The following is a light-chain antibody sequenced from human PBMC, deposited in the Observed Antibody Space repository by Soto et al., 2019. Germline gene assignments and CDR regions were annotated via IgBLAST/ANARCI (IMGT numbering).Light chain of an antibody. CDR2: AAS. J-gene: IGKJ3*01. CDR3: EKYSSVPV. CDR1: QGIRNY. V-gene: IGKV1-27*01. Sequence: DIQMTQSPTSLSASVGDRVTITCRASQGIRNYVAWYQQIPGKAPKLLIYAASTLQSGVPSRFSASGSGIDFTLTIDCLQPEDVATYAGEKYSSVPVFGPGTKV.